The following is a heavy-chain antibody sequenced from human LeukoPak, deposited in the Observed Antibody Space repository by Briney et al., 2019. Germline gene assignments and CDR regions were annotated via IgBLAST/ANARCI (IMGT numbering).Heavy chain of an antibody. V-gene: IGHV4-39*07. CDR1: GGSISSSSYY. CDR2: IYYSGST. D-gene: IGHD2-15*01. CDR3: ARYCSGGSCSNFDY. Sequence: SETLSLTCTVSGGSISSSSYYWGWIRQPPGKGLEWIGSIYYSGSTYYNPSLKSRVTISVDTSKNQFSLKLSSVTAADTAVYYCARYCSGGSCSNFDYWGQGTLVTVSS. J-gene: IGHJ4*02.